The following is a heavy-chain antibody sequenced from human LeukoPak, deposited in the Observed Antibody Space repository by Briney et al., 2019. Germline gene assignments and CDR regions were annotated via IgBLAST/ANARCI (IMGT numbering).Heavy chain of an antibody. V-gene: IGHV3-23*01. Sequence: SGGSLRLSCAASGFTFSSYGMSWVRQAPGKGLEWVSAISGSGGSTYYADSVKGRFTISRDNSKNTLYLQMNSLRAEDTAVYYCAKLSGYYDSSGYYFHFDYWGQGTLVTVSS. CDR2: ISGSGGST. D-gene: IGHD3-22*01. CDR3: AKLSGYYDSSGYYFHFDY. CDR1: GFTFSSYG. J-gene: IGHJ4*02.